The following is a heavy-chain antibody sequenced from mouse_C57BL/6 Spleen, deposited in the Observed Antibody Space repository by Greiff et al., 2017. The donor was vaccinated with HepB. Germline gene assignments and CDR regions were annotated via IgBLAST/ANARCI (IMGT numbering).Heavy chain of an antibody. J-gene: IGHJ4*01. D-gene: IGHD1-1*01. CDR1: GYTFTSYW. V-gene: IGHV1-52*01. Sequence: VQLQQPGAELVRPGSSVKLSCKASGYTFTSYWMHWVKQRPIQGLEWIGNIDPSDSETHYNQKFKDKATLTVDKSSSTAYMQLSSLTSEDSAVYYCARSEDYYGSSYDYAMDYWGQGTSVTVSS. CDR2: IDPSDSET. CDR3: ARSEDYYGSSYDYAMDY.